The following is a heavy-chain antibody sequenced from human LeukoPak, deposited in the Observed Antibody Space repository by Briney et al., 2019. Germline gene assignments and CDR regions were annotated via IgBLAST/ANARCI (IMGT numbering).Heavy chain of an antibody. J-gene: IGHJ6*02. V-gene: IGHV3-74*01. D-gene: IGHD2-21*02. CDR3: ARGAHDLPYYYYGMDV. CDR1: GFTFSSYW. CDR2: INSDGSST. Sequence: QPGGSLRLSCAASGFTFSSYWMHWVRQAPGKGLVWVSRINSDGSSTSYADSVKGRFTISRDNAKNTLYLQMNSLRAEDTAVYYCARGAHDLPYYYYGMDVWGQGTTVTVSS.